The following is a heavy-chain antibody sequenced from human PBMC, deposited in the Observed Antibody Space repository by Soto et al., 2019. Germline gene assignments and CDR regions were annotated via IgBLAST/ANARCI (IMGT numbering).Heavy chain of an antibody. CDR3: AADTTGYYADY. D-gene: IGHD3-9*01. Sequence: SETLSLTCTVSGGSIISGGYYWSWIRQHPGKGLEWIGYIYYSGTTYYNPSLKSRVTISVDTSKNQFSLKLSSVTAADTAVYYCAADTTGYYADYWGQGTLVTVSS. V-gene: IGHV4-31*03. CDR2: IYYSGTT. J-gene: IGHJ4*02. CDR1: GGSIISGGYY.